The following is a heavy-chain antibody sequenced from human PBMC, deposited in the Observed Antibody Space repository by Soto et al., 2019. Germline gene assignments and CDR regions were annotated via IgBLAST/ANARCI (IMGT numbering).Heavy chain of an antibody. J-gene: IGHJ6*03. D-gene: IGHD6-6*01. CDR2: IYYSGST. CDR1: GGSISSYY. CDR3: ARRSTTNYYSSSSPYYYYYMDV. Sequence: SETLSLTCTVSGGSISSYYWSWIRQPPGKGLEWIGYIYYSGSTNYNPSLKSRVTISVDTSKNQFSLKLSSVTAADTAVYYCARRSTTNYYSSSSPYYYYYMDVWGKGTTVTVSS. V-gene: IGHV4-59*08.